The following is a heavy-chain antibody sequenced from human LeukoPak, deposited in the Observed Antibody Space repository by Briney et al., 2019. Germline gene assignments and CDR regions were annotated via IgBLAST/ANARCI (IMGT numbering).Heavy chain of an antibody. CDR3: GRHSSWNTVWFDP. CDR2: VYYSGST. Sequence: PSETLSLTCTVSGGSISSYYWSWIRQPPGKGLEWIGYVYYSGSTNYNPSLKSRITISVDTSKNQFSLRLSSVTAADTAVYYCGRHSSWNTVWFDPWGQGTLVTVSS. D-gene: IGHD2/OR15-2a*01. CDR1: GGSISSYY. V-gene: IGHV4-59*08. J-gene: IGHJ5*02.